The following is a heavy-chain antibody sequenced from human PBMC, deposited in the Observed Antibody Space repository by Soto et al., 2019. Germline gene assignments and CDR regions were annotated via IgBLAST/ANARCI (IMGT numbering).Heavy chain of an antibody. Sequence: QVQLVQSGAEVKKPGASVKVSCKASGYTFTSYGISWVRQAPGQGLERMGWISAYNGNTNYAQKLQGRVTMTTDTSTSTAYMELRSLRSDDTAVYYCARGLDYYDSSGKEDAFDIWGQGTMVTVSS. CDR1: GYTFTSYG. CDR3: ARGLDYYDSSGKEDAFDI. J-gene: IGHJ3*02. V-gene: IGHV1-18*01. CDR2: ISAYNGNT. D-gene: IGHD3-22*01.